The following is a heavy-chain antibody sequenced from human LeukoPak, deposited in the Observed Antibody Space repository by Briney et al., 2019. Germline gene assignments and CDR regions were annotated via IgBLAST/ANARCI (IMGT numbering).Heavy chain of an antibody. CDR2: ISGSGGST. V-gene: IGHV3-23*01. D-gene: IGHD3-22*01. CDR3: AKTGGVITTNVDY. Sequence: GGSLRLSCAASGFTFSTYAMSWVRQTPRKGLEWVSVISGSGGSTYYADSVKGRFTISKDKSKNTLYLQMNSLRAEDTAVYYCAKTGGVITTNVDYWGQGTLVTVSS. CDR1: GFTFSTYA. J-gene: IGHJ4*02.